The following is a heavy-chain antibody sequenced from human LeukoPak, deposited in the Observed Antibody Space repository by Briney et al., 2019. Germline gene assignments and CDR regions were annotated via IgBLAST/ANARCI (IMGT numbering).Heavy chain of an antibody. Sequence: SETLSLTCAVYGGSFSGYYWSWIRQPPGKGLEWIGEINHSGSTNYNPSLKSRVTISVDTSKSQFSLKLSSVTAADTAVYYCARNIYCSSTSCYGSRSHLDYWGQGTLVTVSS. D-gene: IGHD2-2*01. J-gene: IGHJ4*02. V-gene: IGHV4-34*01. CDR3: ARNIYCSSTSCYGSRSHLDY. CDR2: INHSGST. CDR1: GGSFSGYY.